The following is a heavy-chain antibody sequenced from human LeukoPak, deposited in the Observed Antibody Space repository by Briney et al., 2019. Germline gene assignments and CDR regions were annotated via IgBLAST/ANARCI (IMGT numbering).Heavy chain of an antibody. D-gene: IGHD3-10*01. Sequence: PGGSLRLSCAASGFTFSSYSMNWVRQAPGKGLEWVSSISSSSNYIYYADSVKGRFTISRDNAKNSLYLQMNSLRAEDTAVYYCAKRTLLWFGEPHWGQGTLVTVSS. V-gene: IGHV3-21*04. CDR3: AKRTLLWFGEPH. CDR1: GFTFSSYS. CDR2: ISSSSNYI. J-gene: IGHJ4*02.